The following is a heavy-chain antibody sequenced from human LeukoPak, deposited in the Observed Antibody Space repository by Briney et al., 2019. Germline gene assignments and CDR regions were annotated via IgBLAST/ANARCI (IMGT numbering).Heavy chain of an antibody. J-gene: IGHJ4*02. D-gene: IGHD6-13*01. CDR3: ARGRIAAAYQGGPGY. CDR1: GFTFSSYS. CDR2: ISSSSSYI. V-gene: IGHV3-21*01. Sequence: GGSLRLSCAASGFTFSSYSMNWVRQAPGKGLEWVSSISSSSSYIYYADSVKGRFTISRDNAKNSLYLQMNSLRAEDTAVYYCARGRIAAAYQGGPGYWGRGTLVTVSS.